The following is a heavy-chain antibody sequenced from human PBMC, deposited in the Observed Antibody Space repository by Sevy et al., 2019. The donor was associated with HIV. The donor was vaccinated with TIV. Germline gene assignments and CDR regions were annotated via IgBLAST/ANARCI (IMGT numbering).Heavy chain of an antibody. CDR2: ISAYNGNT. D-gene: IGHD3-10*01. J-gene: IGHJ6*01. CDR1: GYTFTSYG. CDR3: ARDRGGSPLWYYYGMDV. Sequence: ASVKVSCKASGYTFTSYGISWVRQAPGQGLEWMGWISAYNGNTNYAQKLQGRVTMTTDTSTSTAYMELRSLRSDDTAVYYCARDRGGSPLWYYYGMDVWGQGTTVTAS. V-gene: IGHV1-18*01.